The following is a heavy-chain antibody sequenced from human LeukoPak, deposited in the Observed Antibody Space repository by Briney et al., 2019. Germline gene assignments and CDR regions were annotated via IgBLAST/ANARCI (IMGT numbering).Heavy chain of an antibody. D-gene: IGHD2-2*01. CDR3: ARDEGYCSSTSCRFDY. Sequence: PSQTLSLTCTASGGSISSGSYYWSWIRQPAGKGLEWIGRIYTSGSTNYNPSLKSRVTISVDTSKNQFSLKLSSVTAADTAVYYCARDEGYCSSTSCRFDYWGQGTLVTVSS. CDR2: IYTSGST. V-gene: IGHV4-61*02. CDR1: GGSISSGSYY. J-gene: IGHJ4*02.